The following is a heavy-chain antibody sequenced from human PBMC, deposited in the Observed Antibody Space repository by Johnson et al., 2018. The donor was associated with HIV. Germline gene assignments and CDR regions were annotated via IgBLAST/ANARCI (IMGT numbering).Heavy chain of an antibody. V-gene: IGHV3-30*04. CDR1: GFTFSSYA. J-gene: IGHJ3*02. Sequence: QVQLVESGGGVVQPGRSLRLSCAASGFTFSSYAMHWVRQAPGKGLEWVAVISYDGSNKFYSDSVKGRFTVSRDNSKNTLYLQMNSLRGDDTAVYYCARPAIVVLPAGAFDIWGQGTMVTVSS. CDR2: ISYDGSNK. CDR3: ARPAIVVLPAGAFDI. D-gene: IGHD2-2*01.